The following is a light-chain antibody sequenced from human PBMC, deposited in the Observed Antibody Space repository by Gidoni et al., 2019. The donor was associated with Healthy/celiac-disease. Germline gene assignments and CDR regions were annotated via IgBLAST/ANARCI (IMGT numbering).Light chain of an antibody. CDR1: QGISNY. CDR2: AAS. Sequence: DIQMTQSPSSLSASVGDRVTITCRASQGISNYLAWYQQKPGKVPKLLIYAASTLHSGVPSRFSGSVSGTDFTLTICSLQPVDVATYYCQKYNSAPLTFGGGTKVEIK. CDR3: QKYNSAPLT. J-gene: IGKJ4*01. V-gene: IGKV1-27*01.